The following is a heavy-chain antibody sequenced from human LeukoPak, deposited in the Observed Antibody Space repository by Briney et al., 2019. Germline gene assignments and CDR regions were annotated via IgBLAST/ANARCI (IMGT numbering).Heavy chain of an antibody. CDR1: GFTFSSYA. D-gene: IGHD5-18*01. Sequence: GGSLRLSCAASGFTFSSYAMSWVSQAPGKGLEWVSAISGSGGSAYYADSVKGRFTISRDNSKNTLYLQMNSLRAEDTAVYYCAKDHRYSYFFDYWGQGTLVTVSS. J-gene: IGHJ4*02. CDR2: ISGSGGSA. V-gene: IGHV3-23*01. CDR3: AKDHRYSYFFDY.